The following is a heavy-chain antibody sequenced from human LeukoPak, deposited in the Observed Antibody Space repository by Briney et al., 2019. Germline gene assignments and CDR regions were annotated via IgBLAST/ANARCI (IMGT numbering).Heavy chain of an antibody. D-gene: IGHD2/OR15-2a*01. CDR3: ARTRLSSDC. CDR1: GFTFSTYG. CDR2: VWSDGRNK. Sequence: GGSLRLSCAASGFTFSTYGMHWVRQAPGKGLEWVALVWSDGRNKYYADSVKGRFTISRDNSRNTLYLQMNSLRAEDTAVYYCARTRLSSDCWGQGTLVTVSS. V-gene: IGHV3-33*01. J-gene: IGHJ4*02.